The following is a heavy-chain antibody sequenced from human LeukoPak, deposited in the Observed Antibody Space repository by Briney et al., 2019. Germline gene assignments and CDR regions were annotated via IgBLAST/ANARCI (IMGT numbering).Heavy chain of an antibody. Sequence: ASVKVSCKASGYTFTGYYMHWVRQAPGQGLEWMGWINPNTGGTNYAQKFRGRVTMTRDTSISTAYMELSRLRSDDTAVYYCASRQWLAPRYFDYWGQGTLVTVSS. D-gene: IGHD6-19*01. CDR2: INPNTGGT. CDR1: GYTFTGYY. CDR3: ASRQWLAPRYFDY. V-gene: IGHV1-2*02. J-gene: IGHJ4*02.